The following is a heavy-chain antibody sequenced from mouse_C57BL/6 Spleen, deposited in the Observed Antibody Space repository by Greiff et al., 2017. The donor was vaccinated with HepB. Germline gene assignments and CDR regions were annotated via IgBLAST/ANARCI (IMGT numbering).Heavy chain of an antibody. D-gene: IGHD1-1*01. CDR3: ARGRISSWWYFDY. V-gene: IGHV1-72*01. Sequence: QVQLQQPGAELVKPGASVKLSCKASGYTFTSYWMHWVKQRPGRGLEWIGRIDPNSGGPKYNEKFKSKATLTVDKPSSTAYMQLRSLTSEDSAVYYCARGRISSWWYFDYWGQGTTLTVSS. J-gene: IGHJ2*01. CDR1: GYTFTSYW. CDR2: IDPNSGGP.